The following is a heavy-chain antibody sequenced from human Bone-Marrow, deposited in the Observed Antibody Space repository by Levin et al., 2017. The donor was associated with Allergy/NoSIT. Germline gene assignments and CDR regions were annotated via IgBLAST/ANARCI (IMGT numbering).Heavy chain of an antibody. CDR2: ITIYNGNT. CDR1: GYIFTYQY. Sequence: SVKVSCKTSGYIFTYQYLHWIRQAPGQPLEWMGWITIYNGNTRYAQKFQDRVTITRHNSLIATYMELSPLTSDDTAIYYCARSALSGDPCHIDHWGQGTLVTVSS. D-gene: IGHD2-21*02. V-gene: IGHV1-45*02. CDR3: ARSALSGDPCHIDH. J-gene: IGHJ4*02.